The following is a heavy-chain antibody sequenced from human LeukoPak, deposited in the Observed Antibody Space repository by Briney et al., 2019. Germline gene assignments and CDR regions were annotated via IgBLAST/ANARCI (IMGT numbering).Heavy chain of an antibody. CDR2: ISSSGTTI. V-gene: IGHV3-48*03. CDR3: ASGRPFGY. CDR1: GFTFSTYE. Sequence: PGGSLRLSCAASGFTFSTYEMNWVRKAPGKGLEWVSHISSSGTTIYYADSVKGRFTISRDNAKNSLYLQMNSLRAEDTAVYYCASGRPFGYWGQGTLVTVSS. J-gene: IGHJ4*02. D-gene: IGHD1-1*01.